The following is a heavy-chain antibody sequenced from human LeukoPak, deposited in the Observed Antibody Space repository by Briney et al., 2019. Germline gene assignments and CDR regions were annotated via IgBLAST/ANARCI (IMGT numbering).Heavy chain of an antibody. CDR2: ISDGSTYI. J-gene: IGHJ4*02. V-gene: IGHV3-21*01. CDR1: GFTFGRYA. CDR3: ARDNGYNFDS. Sequence: EGFLRLSCSASGFTFGRYAMNWVRQAPGKGLEWVSSISDGSTYIYYADSVKGRFTISRDNAKNSLDLQMNSLRAEDTAIYYCARDNGYNFDSWGQGTLVTVSS. D-gene: IGHD5-18*01.